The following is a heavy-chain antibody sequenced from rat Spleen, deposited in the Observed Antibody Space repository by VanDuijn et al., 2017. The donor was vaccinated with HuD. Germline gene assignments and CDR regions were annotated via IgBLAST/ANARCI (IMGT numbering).Heavy chain of an antibody. V-gene: IGHV5S10*01. J-gene: IGHJ1*01. D-gene: IGHD2-5*01. CDR3: VRQGYLLDWYFDF. Sequence: EVQLVESGGDLVQPGRSLKLSCTASGFTFSDYNMAWVRQAPKKGLEWVTTIIFDGSRTYYRDSVKGRFTISRDNGKSTLYLEVDSLRSEDMATYYCVRQGYLLDWYFDFWGPGTMVTVSS. CDR1: GFTFSDYN. CDR2: IIFDGSRT.